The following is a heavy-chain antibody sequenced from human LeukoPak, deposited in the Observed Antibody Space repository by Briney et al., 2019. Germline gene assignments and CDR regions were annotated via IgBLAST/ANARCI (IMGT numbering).Heavy chain of an antibody. V-gene: IGHV4-59*01. CDR2: IYYSGST. CDR3: AKDHPGSGSLDY. CDR1: GGSISSYY. J-gene: IGHJ4*02. D-gene: IGHD3-10*01. Sequence: PSETLSLTCTVSGGSISSYYWSWIRQPPGKGLEWIGYIYYSGSTNYNPSLKSRVTISVDTSKNQFSLKLSSVTAADTAVYYCAKDHPGSGSLDYWGQGTLVTVSS.